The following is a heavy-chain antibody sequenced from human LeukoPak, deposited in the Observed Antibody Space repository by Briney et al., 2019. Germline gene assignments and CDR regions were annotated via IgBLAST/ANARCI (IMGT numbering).Heavy chain of an antibody. V-gene: IGHV3-21*01. D-gene: IGHD6-19*01. CDR3: ARITVSRSGWYIRLPEYYYYYMDV. CDR1: GFTFSSYS. CDR2: ISSSSYI. J-gene: IGHJ6*03. Sequence: GGSLRLSCVASGFTFSSYSMNWVRQAPGKGLEWVSSISSSSYIYYADSVKGRFTISRDNAKNSLYLQMNSLRAEDTAVYYCARITVSRSGWYIRLPEYYYYYMDVWGKGTTVTVSS.